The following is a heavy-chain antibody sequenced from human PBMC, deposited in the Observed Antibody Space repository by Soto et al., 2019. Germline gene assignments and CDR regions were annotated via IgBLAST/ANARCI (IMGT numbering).Heavy chain of an antibody. Sequence: PGGSLRLSCAASGFTFSSYWMSWVRQAPGKGLEWVANIKQDGSEKYYVDSVKGRFTISRDNAKNSLYLQMNSLRAEDTAVYYCARDVWDGSGYYEVYYYYYYGMDVWGQGTTVTVSS. V-gene: IGHV3-7*01. CDR3: ARDVWDGSGYYEVYYYYYYGMDV. J-gene: IGHJ6*02. CDR1: GFTFSSYW. CDR2: IKQDGSEK. D-gene: IGHD5-12*01.